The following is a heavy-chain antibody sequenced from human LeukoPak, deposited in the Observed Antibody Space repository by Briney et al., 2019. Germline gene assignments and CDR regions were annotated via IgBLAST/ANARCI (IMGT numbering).Heavy chain of an antibody. CDR3: VKDAGYSYGMTYFDY. Sequence: PGGPLRLSCSASGFTFSSYAMHWVRQAPGKGLEYVSAISSNGGSTYYADSVKGRFTISRDNSKNTLYLQMSSLRAEDTAVYYCVKDAGYSYGMTYFDYWGQGTLVTVSS. D-gene: IGHD5-18*01. V-gene: IGHV3-64D*06. CDR1: GFTFSSYA. J-gene: IGHJ4*02. CDR2: ISSNGGST.